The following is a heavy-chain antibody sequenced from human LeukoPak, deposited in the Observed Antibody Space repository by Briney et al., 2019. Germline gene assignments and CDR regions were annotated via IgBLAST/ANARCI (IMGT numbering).Heavy chain of an antibody. V-gene: IGHV3-64*01. CDR3: ARVFDARWLQPAFDY. CDR2: ISSNGGST. Sequence: GGSLRLSCAASGFTFNYYAMSWVRQAPGKGLEYVSAISSNGGSTYYANSVKGRFTISRDNSKNTLYLQMGSLRAEDMAVYYCARVFDARWLQPAFDYWGQGTLVTVSS. D-gene: IGHD5-24*01. J-gene: IGHJ4*02. CDR1: GFTFNYYA.